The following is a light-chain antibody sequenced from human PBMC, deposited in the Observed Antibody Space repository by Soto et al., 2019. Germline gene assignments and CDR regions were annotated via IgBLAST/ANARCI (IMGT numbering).Light chain of an antibody. V-gene: IGLV2-14*01. CDR1: SSDVGGYNY. CDR2: EVN. J-gene: IGLJ1*01. Sequence: QSALTQPASVSGSPGQSITISCTGTSSDVGGYNYVSWYQQHPGNAPRLMIYEVNNRPSGVPNRFSGSKSGNTASLTISGLQAEDEADYYCSSKTSSRTPFVFGTGTKVTLL. CDR3: SSKTSSRTPFV.